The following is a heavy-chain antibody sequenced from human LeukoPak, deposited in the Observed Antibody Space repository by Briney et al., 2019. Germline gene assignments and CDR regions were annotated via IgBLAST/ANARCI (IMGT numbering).Heavy chain of an antibody. Sequence: GGSLRLSCAASGFTFSSYSMNWVGQAPGKGLEGVSYISSSSSTKYYADSVKGRFTISTENAPNSLYLQMNSLRAEDSAAYYCSRDMGKGLAEFYFDYWGQGTLVTVSS. J-gene: IGHJ4*02. CDR3: SRDMGKGLAEFYFDY. CDR1: GFTFSSYS. D-gene: IGHD3-10*01. V-gene: IGHV3-48*01. CDR2: ISSSSSTK.